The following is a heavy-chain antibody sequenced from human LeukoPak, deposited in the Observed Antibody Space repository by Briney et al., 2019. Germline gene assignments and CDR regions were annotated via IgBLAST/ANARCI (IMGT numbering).Heavy chain of an antibody. CDR2: INPDSGGT. V-gene: IGHV1-2*02. D-gene: IGHD6-13*01. CDR3: AGSFTSSWDRPPHY. Sequence: EASVKVSCKASGYTFTGYYIYWGRQAPGQGPEWMGWINPDSGGTKYAQKFQGRVTMTRDTSITTAYMELSTLISDDTAVYYCAGSFTSSWDRPPHYWGQGTLVTVSS. CDR1: GYTFTGYY. J-gene: IGHJ4*02.